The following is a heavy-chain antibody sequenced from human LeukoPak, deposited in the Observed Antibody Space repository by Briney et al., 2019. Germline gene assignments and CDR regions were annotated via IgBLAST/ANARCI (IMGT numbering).Heavy chain of an antibody. CDR1: GFTVSSNY. J-gene: IGHJ4*02. CDR3: ARDRRGYSGGGVDY. D-gene: IGHD5-18*01. CDR2: IYSGGST. V-gene: IGHV3-53*01. Sequence: GGSLRLSCAASGFTVSSNYMSWVRQAPGKGLEWVSVIYSGGSTYYADSVKGRFTISRDNSKNTLYLQMNRLGAEDTAVHYCARDRRGYSGGGVDYWGQGTLVTVSS.